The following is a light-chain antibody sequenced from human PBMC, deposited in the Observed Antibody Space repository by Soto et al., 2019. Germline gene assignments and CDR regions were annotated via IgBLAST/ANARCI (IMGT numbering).Light chain of an antibody. J-gene: IGKJ1*01. CDR2: GAS. CDR3: KQYGSSPWT. Sequence: EIVLTQSPGILSLSPGQRVTLSCRASQSVSNDFLAWYQQKPGQAPRLLIYGASTRATDVQDRFSGSGSGADFTLTISRLEPEEFAVYYCKQYGSSPWTFGQGTKVDIK. CDR1: QSVSNDF. V-gene: IGKV3-20*01.